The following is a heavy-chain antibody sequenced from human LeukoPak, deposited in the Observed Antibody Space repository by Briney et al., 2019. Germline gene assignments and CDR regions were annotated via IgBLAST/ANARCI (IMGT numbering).Heavy chain of an antibody. V-gene: IGHV5-51*01. CDR2: IYPGDSNT. Sequence: GESLKISLKGSGYRLTSYWIVWVRQRPGKGLGWMGIIYPGDSNTRYSPSRQGQVTISADKSISTAYLQWSSLKASDTAMYCCARLPNGYYPDYWGQGTLVTVSS. CDR1: GYRLTSYW. J-gene: IGHJ4*02. D-gene: IGHD3-3*01. CDR3: ARLPNGYYPDY.